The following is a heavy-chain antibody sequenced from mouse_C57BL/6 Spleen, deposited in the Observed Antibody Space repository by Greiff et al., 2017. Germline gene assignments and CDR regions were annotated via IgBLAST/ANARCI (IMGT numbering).Heavy chain of an antibody. D-gene: IGHD2-2*01. CDR3: ARVVTTKGYFDY. CDR1: GYTFTSYW. J-gene: IGHJ2*01. CDR2: IDPSDSET. V-gene: IGHV1-52*01. Sequence: QVQLQQPGAELVRPGSSVKLSCKASGYTFTSYWMHWVKQRPIQGLEWIGNIDPSDSETHYNQKFKDKATLTVDKSSSTAYMQLSSLTSEDSAVXYCARVVTTKGYFDYWGQGTTLTVSS.